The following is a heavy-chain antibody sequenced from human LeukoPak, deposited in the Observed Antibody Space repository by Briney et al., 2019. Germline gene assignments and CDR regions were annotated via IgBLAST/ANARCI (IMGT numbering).Heavy chain of an antibody. CDR1: GFTFRSYG. CDR3: AKDYADHDPFDI. CDR2: IRYDGSNK. J-gene: IGHJ3*02. Sequence: PGGSLRLSCAASGFTFRSYGMHWVRQAPGKGLEWVAFIRYDGSNKYYADSVKGRFTISRDNSKNTLYLQMNSLRAEDTAVYYCAKDYADHDPFDIWGQGTMVTVSS. V-gene: IGHV3-30*02. D-gene: IGHD3-16*01.